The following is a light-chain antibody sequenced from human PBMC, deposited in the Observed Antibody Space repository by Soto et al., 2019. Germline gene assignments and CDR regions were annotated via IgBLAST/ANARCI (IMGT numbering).Light chain of an antibody. V-gene: IGLV1-40*01. J-gene: IGLJ2*01. CDR3: QSYDTGLTGHVL. CDR2: GST. CDR1: SSDIGAGSE. Sequence: QSVLTQPPSLSGAPGQRVTISCTGSSSDIGAGSEVHWYQQLPGTAPKLLIFGSTNRPSGVPDRFSGSKSDTSASLAITGLQIDDEADYYCQSYDTGLTGHVLFGGGTKLTVL.